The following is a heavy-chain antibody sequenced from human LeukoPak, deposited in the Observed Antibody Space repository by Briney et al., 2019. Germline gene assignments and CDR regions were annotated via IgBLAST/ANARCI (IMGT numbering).Heavy chain of an antibody. V-gene: IGHV4-31*03. D-gene: IGHD6-13*01. J-gene: IGHJ4*02. CDR3: ARSYNNSWYAFDY. CDR1: GGSISSGGYY. Sequence: SQTLSLTCTVSGGSISSGGYYWSWIRQHPGKGLEWIGYIYYSGSTYSNPSLKSRVTISLDASQNQFSLRLSSVTAADTAVFYCARSYNNSWYAFDYWGQGTLVTVSS. CDR2: IYYSGST.